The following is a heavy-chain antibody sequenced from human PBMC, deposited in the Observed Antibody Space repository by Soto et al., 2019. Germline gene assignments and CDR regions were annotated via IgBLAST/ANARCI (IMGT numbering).Heavy chain of an antibody. D-gene: IGHD3-3*01. CDR1: GGSFSCYY. CDR3: ARAYDFWSGYYFGSYYYYGMDV. Sequence: SETLSLTCAVYGGSFSCYYWSWIRQPPGKGLEWIGEINHSGSTNYNPSLKSRVTISVDTSKNQFSLKLSSVTAADTAVYYCARAYDFWSGYYFGSYYYYGMDVWGQGTTVTVSS. V-gene: IGHV4-34*01. J-gene: IGHJ6*02. CDR2: INHSGST.